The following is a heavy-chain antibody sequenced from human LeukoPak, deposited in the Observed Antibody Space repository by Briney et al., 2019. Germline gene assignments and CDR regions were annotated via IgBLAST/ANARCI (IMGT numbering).Heavy chain of an antibody. J-gene: IGHJ4*02. D-gene: IGHD5-12*01. Sequence: GGSLRLPCVASGFTVSSNYMNWVRQAPGKGLEWVSVIYSGGSTYYADSVKGRFTISRDNSKNTLYLQMNSLRAEDTAVYYCASSGATIWEFDYWGQGTLVTVSS. CDR3: ASSGATIWEFDY. V-gene: IGHV3-53*01. CDR2: IYSGGST. CDR1: GFTVSSNY.